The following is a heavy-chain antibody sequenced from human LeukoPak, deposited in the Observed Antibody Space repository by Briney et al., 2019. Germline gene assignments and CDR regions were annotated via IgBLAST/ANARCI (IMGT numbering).Heavy chain of an antibody. Sequence: SETLSLTCTVSGGSISSTSHFWGWIRQPPGKGLEWIGSIYYSGSTYYNPSLKSRVTISVDTSKNQFSLKLSSVTAADTAVYSCARVPPRTFYSGSYLGYFQHWGQGTLVTVSS. CDR2: IYYSGST. V-gene: IGHV4-39*01. CDR3: ARVPPRTFYSGSYLGYFQH. J-gene: IGHJ1*01. CDR1: GGSISSTSHF. D-gene: IGHD1-26*01.